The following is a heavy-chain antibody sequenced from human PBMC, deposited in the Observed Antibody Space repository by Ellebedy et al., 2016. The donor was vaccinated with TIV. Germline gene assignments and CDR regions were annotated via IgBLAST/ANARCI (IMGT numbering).Heavy chain of an antibody. CDR2: IYSGDSDT. V-gene: IGHV5-51*01. CDR1: GYSFTSYW. J-gene: IGHJ4*02. CDR3: ARSDSSGYEFDY. Sequence: GESLKISCKGSGYSFTSYWIGWVRQLPGKGLEWVGIIYSGDSDTRYSPSFQGQVTISADKYISTAYLQWSSLKASDTAMYYCARSDSSGYEFDYWGQGTLVTVSS. D-gene: IGHD3-22*01.